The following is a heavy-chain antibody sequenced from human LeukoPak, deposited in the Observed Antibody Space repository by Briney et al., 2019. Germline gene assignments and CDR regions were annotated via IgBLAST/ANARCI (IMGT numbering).Heavy chain of an antibody. CDR3: ARDRDSSSWYSYYFDY. CDR2: ISYDGSNK. V-gene: IGHV3-30*01. CDR1: GFTFSSYA. J-gene: IGHJ4*02. D-gene: IGHD6-13*01. Sequence: GRSLRLSCAASGFTFSSYAMHWVRQAPGKGLEWVAVISYDGSNKYYADSVKGRFTISRDNSKNTLYLQMNSLRAEDTAVSYCARDRDSSSWYSYYFDYWGQGTLVTVSS.